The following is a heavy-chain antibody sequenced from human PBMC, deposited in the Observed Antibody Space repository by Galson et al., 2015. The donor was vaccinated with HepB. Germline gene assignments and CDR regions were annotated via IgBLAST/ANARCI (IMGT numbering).Heavy chain of an antibody. CDR1: GYSFTSYW. D-gene: IGHD2-2*01. J-gene: IGHJ2*01. CDR2: IYPGDSDT. Sequence: QSGAEVKKPGESLKISCKGSGYSFTSYWIGWVRQMPGKGLEWMGIIYPGDSDTRYSPSFQGQVTISADKSISTAYLQWSSLKASDTAMYYCARPTLYCSSTSCYRYGMSWYFDLWGRGTLVTVSS. CDR3: ARPTLYCSSTSCYRYGMSWYFDL. V-gene: IGHV5-51*01.